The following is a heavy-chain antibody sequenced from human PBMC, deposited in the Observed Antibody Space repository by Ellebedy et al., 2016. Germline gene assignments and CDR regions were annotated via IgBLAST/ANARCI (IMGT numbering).Heavy chain of an antibody. Sequence: SETLSLTXTVSGGSISSGDYYWSWIRQPPGKGLEWIGYIYYSGSTYYNPSLKSRVTISVDTSKNQFSLKLSSVTAADTAVYYCASPGGYMSYGMDVWGQGTTVTVSS. D-gene: IGHD2-8*02. J-gene: IGHJ6*02. CDR1: GGSISSGDYY. CDR3: ASPGGYMSYGMDV. CDR2: IYYSGST. V-gene: IGHV4-30-4*01.